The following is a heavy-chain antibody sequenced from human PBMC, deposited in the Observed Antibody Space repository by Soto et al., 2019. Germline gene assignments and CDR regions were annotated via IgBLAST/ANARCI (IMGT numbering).Heavy chain of an antibody. D-gene: IGHD4-17*01. Sequence: SETLSLTCTVSGGSISSYYWSWIRQPPGKGLEWIGYIYYSGSTNYNPPLKSRVTLSVDTSKNQFSLKLSSVTAADTAVYYCARKDGDYGAVDYWGQGTLVTVSS. CDR1: GGSISSYY. CDR3: ARKDGDYGAVDY. CDR2: IYYSGST. J-gene: IGHJ4*02. V-gene: IGHV4-59*01.